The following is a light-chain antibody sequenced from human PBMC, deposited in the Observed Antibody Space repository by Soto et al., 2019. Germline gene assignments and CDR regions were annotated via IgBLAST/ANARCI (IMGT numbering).Light chain of an antibody. J-gene: IGKJ4*01. CDR3: QQRSNWPPLT. CDR2: DAS. CDR1: QSASSY. V-gene: IGKV3-11*01. Sequence: EIVLTQSPATLSLSPGERATLSCRASQSASSYLAWYQQKPGQAPRLLIYDASNRATGIPARFSGSGSGTDFTLTISSLEPEDFAIYYCQQRSNWPPLTFGGGTKVEIK.